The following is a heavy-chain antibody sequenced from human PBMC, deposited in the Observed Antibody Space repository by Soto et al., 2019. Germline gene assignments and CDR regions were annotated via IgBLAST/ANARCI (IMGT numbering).Heavy chain of an antibody. J-gene: IGHJ6*02. CDR3: ARDPRYSRSWYKYYYYGMDV. CDR1: GFTFSSYS. V-gene: IGHV3-21*01. CDR2: ISSSSSYI. Sequence: EVQLVESGGGLVKPGGSLRLSCAASGFTFSSYSMNWVRQAPGKGLEWVSSISSSSSYIYYADSVKGRFTISRDNAKNSLYLQMNSLRAEDTAVYYCARDPRYSRSWYKYYYYGMDVWGQVTTVTVSS. D-gene: IGHD6-13*01.